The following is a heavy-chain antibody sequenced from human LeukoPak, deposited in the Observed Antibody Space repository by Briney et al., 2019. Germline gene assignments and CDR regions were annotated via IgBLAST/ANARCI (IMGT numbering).Heavy chain of an antibody. V-gene: IGHV4-61*09. D-gene: IGHD1-26*01. Sequence: SQTLSLTCTVSGGSISRGSYYWSWIRQPARKGLEWIGHIYTSGSTNYNPSLKSRVTISVDTSKNQFSLKLNSVTAADTDTSYCARDRGAWEPPIWGQGTLVTVSS. CDR1: GGSISRGSYY. CDR3: ARDRGAWEPPI. CDR2: IYTSGST. J-gene: IGHJ4*02.